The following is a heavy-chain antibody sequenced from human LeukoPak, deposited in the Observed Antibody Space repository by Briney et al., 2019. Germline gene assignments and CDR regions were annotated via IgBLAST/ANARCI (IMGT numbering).Heavy chain of an antibody. Sequence: GASVKVSCKASGYTFTAYYMHWVRQAPGQGLEWMGWINANSGGTNSAQRFQGRVTMTRDTSISTAYMELSRLRSDDTAVYYCARQVSSGRYYFDFWGQGTLATVSS. CDR2: INANSGGT. J-gene: IGHJ4*02. CDR3: ARQVSSGRYYFDF. D-gene: IGHD6-19*01. V-gene: IGHV1-2*02. CDR1: GYTFTAYY.